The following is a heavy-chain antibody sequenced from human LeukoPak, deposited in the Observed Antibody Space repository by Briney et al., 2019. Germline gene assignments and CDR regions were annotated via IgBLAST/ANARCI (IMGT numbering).Heavy chain of an antibody. CDR2: IKQGGNDK. V-gene: IGHV3-7*01. J-gene: IGHJ1*01. CDR1: GFTCSSHR. D-gene: IGHD7-27*01. Sequence: GGSLRLSCAASGFTCSSHRRNWVRQAPGKGREGVAIIKQGGNDKYHVDSGKGPFTISTDKSKNSLQLLMTSLRAKEPAGYYCTGGLGSLADKWGQGTLVTVSS. CDR3: TGGLGSLADK.